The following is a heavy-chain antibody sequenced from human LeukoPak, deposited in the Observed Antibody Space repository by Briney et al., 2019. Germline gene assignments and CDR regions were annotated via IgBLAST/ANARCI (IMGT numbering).Heavy chain of an antibody. J-gene: IGHJ5*02. Sequence: ASVKVSCKVSGYTFTNFGITWVRQAPGQGLEWMGWISAYNGNTNYAQKFQGRVTKTTDTSTSTAYMELRSLRSDDTAVYYCARDPRIVGTTPDWFDPWGQGTRVTVSS. CDR1: GYTFTNFG. V-gene: IGHV1-18*01. CDR2: ISAYNGNT. D-gene: IGHD1-26*01. CDR3: ARDPRIVGTTPDWFDP.